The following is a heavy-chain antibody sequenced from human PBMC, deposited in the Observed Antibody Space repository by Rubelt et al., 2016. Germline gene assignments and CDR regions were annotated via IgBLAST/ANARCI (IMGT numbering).Heavy chain of an antibody. CDR3: AAAPDSSGYYGNFDY. V-gene: IGHV4-39*07. CDR1: GGSITSSNYY. Sequence: QLQLQESGPGLVKPSETLSLTCSVSGGSITSSNYYWGWIRQPPGKGLEWIGYVYYSGSTYYNPSLKSRVIISADTSKNQFLLRLSAVTAADTAVYYCAAAPDSSGYYGNFDYWGQGTLVTVSS. D-gene: IGHD3-22*01. CDR2: VYYSGST. J-gene: IGHJ4*02.